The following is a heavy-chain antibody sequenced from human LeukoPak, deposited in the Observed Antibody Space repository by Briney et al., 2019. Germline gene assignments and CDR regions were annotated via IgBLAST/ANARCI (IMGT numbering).Heavy chain of an antibody. V-gene: IGHV3-74*01. CDR2: ISNDGSSR. CDR3: ASASSHRIAAGGDY. CDR1: GFTFTNYW. D-gene: IGHD6-13*01. J-gene: IGHJ4*01. Sequence: PGGSLRLSCAASGFTFTNYWMHWVRQGQGKGLVWASRISNDGSSRHYADSVKGRFTISRDNSKNMMYLQMNSLRAEDTAVYYCASASSHRIAAGGDYWGHGTLVTVSS.